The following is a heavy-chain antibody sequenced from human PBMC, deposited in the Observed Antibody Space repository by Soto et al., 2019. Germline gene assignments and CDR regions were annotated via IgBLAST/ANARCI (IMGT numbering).Heavy chain of an antibody. CDR1: GASISGFY. J-gene: IGHJ6*02. Sequence: SETLSLTCTVSGASISGFYWSWIRKSAGKGLEWIGRIYATGTTDYNPSLKSRVMMSVDTSKKQFSLKLRSVTAADTAVYYCARANTHCSGESCYASANFRRIDTARNYYYGMDVWGQGTTVTVSS. CDR3: ARANTHCSGESCYASANFRRIDTARNYYYGMDV. V-gene: IGHV4-4*07. D-gene: IGHD2-15*01. CDR2: IYATGTT.